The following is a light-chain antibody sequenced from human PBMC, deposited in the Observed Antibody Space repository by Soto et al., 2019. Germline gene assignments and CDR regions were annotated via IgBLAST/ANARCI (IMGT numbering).Light chain of an antibody. CDR3: SSYTSSSTVV. V-gene: IGLV2-14*01. CDR2: EVT. CDR1: SSDVGGYNY. Sequence: ALTQPASVSGSPGQSITISCTGTSSDVGGYNYVSWYQQHPGKAPKLMIYEVTNRPSGVSNRFSGSKSGNTASLTISGLQAEDETHYYCSSYTSSSTVVFGAGTKVTVL. J-gene: IGLJ2*01.